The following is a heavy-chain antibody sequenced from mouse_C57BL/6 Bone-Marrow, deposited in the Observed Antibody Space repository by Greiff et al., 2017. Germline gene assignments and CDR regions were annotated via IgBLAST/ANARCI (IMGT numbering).Heavy chain of an antibody. Sequence: EVYLVESGGDFVKPGGSLKLSCAASGFPFSSFGMSWVRPTPDKRLEWVATISSGGSYTYYPDSVKGRFTISRDNAQHTLYLQMSSLKSEDTAMYYCARRGDGRDWYFDVWGTGTTVTVSS. J-gene: IGHJ1*03. CDR2: ISSGGSYT. CDR1: GFPFSSFG. CDR3: ARRGDGRDWYFDV. V-gene: IGHV5-6*02.